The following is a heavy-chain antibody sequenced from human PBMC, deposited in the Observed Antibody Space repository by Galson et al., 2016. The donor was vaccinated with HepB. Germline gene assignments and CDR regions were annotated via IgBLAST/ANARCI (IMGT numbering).Heavy chain of an antibody. V-gene: IGHV3-23*01. J-gene: IGHJ4*02. CDR2: ISGGT. Sequence: CATSGFTFVDYTTSWVRQAPGKGLEWVSSISGGTNYADSVKGRFTISRDISKRTVYLQMDSLRVEDTAVYFCVGYCRSGSCSGQGSFDFWGQGTLVAVSS. CDR3: VGYCRSGSCSGQGSFDF. D-gene: IGHD2-15*01. CDR1: GFTFVDYT.